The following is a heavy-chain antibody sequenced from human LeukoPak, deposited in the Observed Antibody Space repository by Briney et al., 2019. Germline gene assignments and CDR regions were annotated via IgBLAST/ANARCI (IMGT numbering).Heavy chain of an antibody. CDR3: ARTPIYYYDNSGYYN. CDR1: GDSISSTTDS. Sequence: SETLSLTCTVSGDSISSTTDSWGWTRQSPGKGLEWIGSIYSSGQSYYKVSLRSRVTMSVDTSKNLFSLKLTSVTAADTAVYYCARTPIYYYDNSGYYNWGQGTLVTVSS. V-gene: IGHV4-39*07. D-gene: IGHD3-22*01. CDR2: IYSSGQS. J-gene: IGHJ4*02.